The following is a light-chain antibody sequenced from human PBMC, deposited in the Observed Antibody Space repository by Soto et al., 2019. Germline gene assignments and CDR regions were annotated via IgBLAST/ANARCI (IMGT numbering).Light chain of an antibody. J-gene: IGLJ3*02. CDR2: STN. V-gene: IGLV8-61*01. Sequence: QTVVTQEPSFSVSPGGTVTITCGLSSGSVSTNYYPSWYQQTPGQAPRTLIYSTNTRSSGVPDRFSSYILGNKAALTITGAQADDEADYYCVLYMGSGIWVFGGGTQLTVL. CDR1: SGSVSTNYY. CDR3: VLYMGSGIWV.